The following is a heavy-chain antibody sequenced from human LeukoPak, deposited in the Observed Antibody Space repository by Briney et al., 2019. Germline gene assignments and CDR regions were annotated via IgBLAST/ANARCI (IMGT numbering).Heavy chain of an antibody. J-gene: IGHJ5*02. V-gene: IGHV3-74*01. CDR3: VRDIAPGGTVWFDI. CDR2: ISDDGGTK. CDR1: GFAVKEYY. D-gene: IGHD6-13*01. Sequence: GGSLGLSCVASGFAVKEYYMYWIRQTPGRGPMWVSRISDDGGTKLYAGFAKGRFIMSRDTAKNTVYLQMNSLRVEDTAKYYCVRDIAPGGTVWFDIWGQGTLVTVSS.